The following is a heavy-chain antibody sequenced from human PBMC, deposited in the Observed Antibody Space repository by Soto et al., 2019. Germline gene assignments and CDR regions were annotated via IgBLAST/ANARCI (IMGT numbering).Heavy chain of an antibody. J-gene: IGHJ4*02. CDR1: GGSISSYY. Sequence: SETLSLTCTVSGGSISSYYWSWIRQPPGKGLEWIGYIYYSGSTNYNPSLKSRVTISVDTSKNQFSLKLSSVTAADTAVYYCAREDCSGGSCYKRFDYWGQGTLVTVSS. CDR3: AREDCSGGSCYKRFDY. D-gene: IGHD2-15*01. CDR2: IYYSGST. V-gene: IGHV4-59*12.